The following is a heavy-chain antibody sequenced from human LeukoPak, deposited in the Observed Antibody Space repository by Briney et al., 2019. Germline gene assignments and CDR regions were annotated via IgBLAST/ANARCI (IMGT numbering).Heavy chain of an antibody. CDR2: IDKKDKGYATAT. V-gene: IGHV3-73*01. CDR1: GFTLCGSA. J-gene: IGHJ5*02. Sequence: TGGSLKLSCAPSGFTLCGSAIHWVRQSSGKGLEWVGQIDKKDKGYATATAYAASVKGRFTISRDDSINTAYLQMKSLKTEDTALFYCTRDSGTYNCFDPWGQGTLVTVSS. CDR3: TRDSGTYNCFDP. D-gene: IGHD1-26*01.